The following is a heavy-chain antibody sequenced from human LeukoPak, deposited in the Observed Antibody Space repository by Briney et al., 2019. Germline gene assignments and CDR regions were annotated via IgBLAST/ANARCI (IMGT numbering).Heavy chain of an antibody. CDR2: IWYGGNTK. CDR1: GFTFRSYG. D-gene: IGHD2-21*02. CDR3: AKGDSTAGGYSAD. J-gene: IGHJ4*02. V-gene: IGHV3-33*06. Sequence: PGTSLRLSCAVSGFTFRSYGMHWVRQAPGKGLEWVAVIWYGGNTKFYADSVKGRFTISRDNSKNTLSLQMNSLRVEDTAVYYCAKGDSTAGGYSADWGQGTLVTVSS.